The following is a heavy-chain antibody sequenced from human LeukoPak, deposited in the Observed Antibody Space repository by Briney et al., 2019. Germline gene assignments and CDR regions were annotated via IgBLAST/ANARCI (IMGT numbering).Heavy chain of an antibody. CDR1: GYTFTSYG. D-gene: IGHD3-22*01. CDR2: INPNSGGT. V-gene: IGHV1-2*02. CDR3: AREGGSSGYYQNLDY. J-gene: IGHJ4*02. Sequence: ASVKVSCKASGYTFTSYGISWVRQAPGQGLEWMGWINPNSGGTNYAQKFQGRVTMTRDTSICTAYMELSRLRSDDTAVYYCAREGGSSGYYQNLDYWGQGTLVTVSS.